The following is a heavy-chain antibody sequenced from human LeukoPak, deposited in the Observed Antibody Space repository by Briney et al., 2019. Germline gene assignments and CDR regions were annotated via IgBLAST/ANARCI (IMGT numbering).Heavy chain of an antibody. CDR1: GDSVSFSY. J-gene: IGHJ5*02. Sequence: SETLSLTCAVSGDSVSFSYWSWIRQPPGKGLEWIGYVFHTGDSNCNPSLKRRVTMSLDTSKNQLSLRLTSVTAADTAVYYCARHPFATPFDRWGRGTLVTVSS. CDR3: ARHPFATPFDR. V-gene: IGHV4-59*08. D-gene: IGHD2-15*01. CDR2: VFHTGDS.